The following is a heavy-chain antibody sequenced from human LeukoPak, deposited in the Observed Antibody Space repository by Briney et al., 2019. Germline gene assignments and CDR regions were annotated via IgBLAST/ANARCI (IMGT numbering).Heavy chain of an antibody. CDR2: VSYSGDT. V-gene: IGHV4-59*01. J-gene: IGHJ4*02. Sequence: PSETLSLTCTVSGASINSYYWSWLRQPPGKGLEWLGYVSYSGDTYYNPSLKSRVTISADMSKNHFSLRLSSVTAADTAIYYCAKYGVGSTYFDNWGQGTLVTVSS. CDR3: AKYGVGSTYFDN. CDR1: GASINSYY. D-gene: IGHD1-26*01.